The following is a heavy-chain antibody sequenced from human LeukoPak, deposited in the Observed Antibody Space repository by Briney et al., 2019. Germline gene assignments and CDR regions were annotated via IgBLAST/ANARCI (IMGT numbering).Heavy chain of an antibody. D-gene: IGHD2-2*03. CDR1: GYTLTELS. Sequence: ASVKVSCKVSGYTLTELSMHWVRQAPGKGLEWMGGFDPEDGETIYAQKFQGRVTITADESTSTAYMELSSLRSEDTAVYYCARDGYCSSTSCPARYNWFDPWGQGTLVTVSS. CDR3: ARDGYCSSTSCPARYNWFDP. CDR2: FDPEDGET. V-gene: IGHV1-24*01. J-gene: IGHJ5*02.